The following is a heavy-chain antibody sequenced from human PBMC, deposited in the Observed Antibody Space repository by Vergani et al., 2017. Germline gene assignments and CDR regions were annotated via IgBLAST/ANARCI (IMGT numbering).Heavy chain of an antibody. J-gene: IGHJ4*02. CDR1: GGSFSGYY. V-gene: IGHV4-34*01. CDR3: ARVRCSDGSCYPRFDY. CDR2: INHSGST. D-gene: IGHD2-15*01. Sequence: QVQLQQWGAGLLKPSETLSLTCAVYGGSFSGYYWSWIRQPPGKGLEWIGEINHSGSTNYNPSLKSRVTISVDTSKNQFSLKLSSVTAADTAVYYCARVRCSDGSCYPRFDYWGQGTLVTVSS.